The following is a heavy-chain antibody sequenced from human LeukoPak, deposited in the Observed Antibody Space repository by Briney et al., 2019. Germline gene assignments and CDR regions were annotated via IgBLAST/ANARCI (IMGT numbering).Heavy chain of an antibody. CDR2: INTSGGTT. CDR1: GFTFSSYG. D-gene: IGHD5-18*01. J-gene: IGHJ3*02. CDR3: AKDPPTVMANAFHI. V-gene: IGHV3-23*01. Sequence: GGSLRLSCAASGFTFSSYGMSWVRQAPGKGQEWVSGINTSGGTTYYADSVKGRFTISRDNSKNTLYLQMNSLRADDTAAYYCAKDPPTVMANAFHIWGQGTMVTVSS.